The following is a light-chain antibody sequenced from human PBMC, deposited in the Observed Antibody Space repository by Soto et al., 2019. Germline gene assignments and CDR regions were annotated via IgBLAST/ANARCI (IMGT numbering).Light chain of an antibody. CDR3: SSYTSSSTVV. J-gene: IGLJ2*01. Sequence: QSVLTQPASVSGSPGQSIIISCTGTSSDVGGYNYVSWYQQHPGKAPKLMIYDVSNRPSGVSNRFSGSKSVNTASLTISGLQAEDEADYYCSSYTSSSTVVFGGGTKLTVL. CDR2: DVS. V-gene: IGLV2-14*01. CDR1: SSDVGGYNY.